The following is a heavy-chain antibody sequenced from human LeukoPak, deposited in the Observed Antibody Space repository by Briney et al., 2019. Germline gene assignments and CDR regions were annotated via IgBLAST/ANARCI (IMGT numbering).Heavy chain of an antibody. V-gene: IGHV1-69*06. D-gene: IGHD3-3*01. CDR3: ARDLQVLRWFDP. CDR2: IIPIFGTA. J-gene: IGHJ5*02. Sequence: GASVKVSCKASGGTFSSYGISWVRQAPGQGLEWMGGIIPIFGTANYAQKFQGRVTIIADKSTSTAYMELSSLRSEDAAVYYCARDLQVLRWFDPWGQGTLVTVSS. CDR1: GGTFSSYG.